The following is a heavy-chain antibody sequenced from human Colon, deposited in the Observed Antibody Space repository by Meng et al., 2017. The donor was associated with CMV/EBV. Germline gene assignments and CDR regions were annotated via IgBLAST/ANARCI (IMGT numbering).Heavy chain of an antibody. Sequence: GESLKISCAASGFTFSSYSMNWVRQAPGKGLEWVSSISSSSSYIYYADSVKGRFTISRDNAKNSLYLQMNSLRAEDTAVYYCAKDVLRFMEWPHAFDNWGQGTMVTVSS. J-gene: IGHJ3*02. D-gene: IGHD3-3*01. CDR3: AKDVLRFMEWPHAFDN. CDR2: ISSSSSYI. V-gene: IGHV3-21*01. CDR1: GFTFSSYS.